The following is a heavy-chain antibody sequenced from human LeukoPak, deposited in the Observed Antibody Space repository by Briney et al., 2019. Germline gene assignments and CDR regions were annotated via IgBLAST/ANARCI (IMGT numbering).Heavy chain of an antibody. Sequence: GGSLRLSCAASGFTFSSYGMHWVRQAPGKGLEWVAIMWYDGSNKYYTDSVKGRFTISRDNAKNSLYLQMNSLRAEDTAFYYCVRNNAMDVWGQGTTVIVSS. D-gene: IGHD2-8*01. J-gene: IGHJ6*02. CDR3: VRNNAMDV. V-gene: IGHV3-33*01. CDR1: GFTFSSYG. CDR2: MWYDGSNK.